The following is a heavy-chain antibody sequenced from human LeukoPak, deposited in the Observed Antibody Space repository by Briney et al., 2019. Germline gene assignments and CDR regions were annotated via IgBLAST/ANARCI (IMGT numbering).Heavy chain of an antibody. CDR3: AKGWTSIKYDS. CDR2: ISSGSSYI. Sequence: GGSLRLSCAASGFTFSGYSMNWVRQAPGKGLEWVSFISSGSSYIFYADSVRGRFTISRDNAKDSLYLQMNSLRVEDTAVYYCAKGWTSIKYDSWGQGTLVTVSS. CDR1: GFTFSGYS. J-gene: IGHJ4*02. D-gene: IGHD3/OR15-3a*01. V-gene: IGHV3-21*01.